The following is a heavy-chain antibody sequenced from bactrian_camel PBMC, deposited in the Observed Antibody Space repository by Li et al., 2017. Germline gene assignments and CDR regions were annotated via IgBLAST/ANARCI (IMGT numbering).Heavy chain of an antibody. CDR3: AAEGTSGPLFMDCFDYNY. CDR1: LYIYSSYC. Sequence: QVQLVESGGGSVQAGGSLRLSCEISLYIYSSYCMGWFRQAPGGQREGIATLTSDGTKRYKDSVQGRFTISRDNAKNTVYLQMNSLSPEDTAVYYCAAEGTSGPLFMDCFDYNYWGQGTQVTVS. D-gene: IGHD3*01. V-gene: IGHV3S53*01. J-gene: IGHJ4*01. CDR2: LTSDGTK.